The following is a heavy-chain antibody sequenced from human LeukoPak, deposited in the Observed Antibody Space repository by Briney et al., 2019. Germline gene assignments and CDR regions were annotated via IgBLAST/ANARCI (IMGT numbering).Heavy chain of an antibody. J-gene: IGHJ4*02. CDR2: ISSSGSTI. D-gene: IGHD5-12*01. CDR1: GFTFNSYA. V-gene: IGHV3-48*01. CDR3: AKEGGASRFDY. Sequence: GGSLRLSCAASGFTFNSYAMIWVRQAPGKGLEWVSYISSSGSTIYYADSVKGRFTISRDNSKNTLYLQMNSLRAEDTAVYYCAKEGGASRFDYWGQGTLVTVSS.